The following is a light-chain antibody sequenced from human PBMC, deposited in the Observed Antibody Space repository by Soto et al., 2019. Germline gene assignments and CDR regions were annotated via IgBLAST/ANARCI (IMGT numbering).Light chain of an antibody. CDR3: QQYGSSPPIT. J-gene: IGKJ1*01. Sequence: ETVLTQSPGTLSLSTGERATLSWRASQMINSGYVAWYQQKPGQATRLIVFGAYNRATGIPDRFSGSGAGADFTLSIDRLEPEDFAVYYCQQYGSSPPITFGQGTKVEIK. CDR2: GAY. CDR1: QMINSGY. V-gene: IGKV3-20*01.